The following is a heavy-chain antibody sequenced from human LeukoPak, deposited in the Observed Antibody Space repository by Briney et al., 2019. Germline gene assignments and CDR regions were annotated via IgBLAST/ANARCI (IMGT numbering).Heavy chain of an antibody. J-gene: IGHJ5*02. CDR2: INPNSGGT. Sequence: ASVKVSCKASGYTFTDYYMHWVRQAPGQGLEWMGWINPNSGGTNYAQKFQGRVTMTRDTSISTAYMELSRLRSDDTAVYYCARDSIFGVVNGNWFDPWGQGTLVTVSS. D-gene: IGHD3-3*01. CDR1: GYTFTDYY. V-gene: IGHV1-2*02. CDR3: ARDSIFGVVNGNWFDP.